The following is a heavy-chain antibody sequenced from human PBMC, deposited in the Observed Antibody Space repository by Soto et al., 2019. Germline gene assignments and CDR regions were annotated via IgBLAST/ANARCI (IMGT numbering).Heavy chain of an antibody. CDR3: ARLRRLVRGYYYYGMDV. J-gene: IGHJ6*02. V-gene: IGHV4-34*01. CDR1: GGSFSGYY. CDR2: INHSGST. D-gene: IGHD6-19*01. Sequence: SDTLSLTCAVYGGSFSGYYWSWMRQPPGKGLEWIGEINHSGSTNYNPSLKSRVTISVDTSKNQFSLKLSSVTAADTAVYYCARLRRLVRGYYYYGMDVWGQGTTVTVSS.